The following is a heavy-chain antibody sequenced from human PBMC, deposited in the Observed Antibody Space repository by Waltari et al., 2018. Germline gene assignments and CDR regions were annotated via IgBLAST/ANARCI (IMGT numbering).Heavy chain of an antibody. CDR3: TRDRWYSSTWYFDY. V-gene: IGHV3-49*03. CDR2: IRSKTYGGTA. J-gene: IGHJ4*02. D-gene: IGHD2-2*01. CDR1: GFTFGYYA. Sequence: EVQLVESGGDLVQPGRSLRLSCTATGFTFGYYALIWFRQAPGKGLEWVGFIRSKTYGGTAQYAASVKGRFTISRDDSKSIAYLQMNSLKTEDTAVYYCTRDRWYSSTWYFDYWGQGTLVTVSS.